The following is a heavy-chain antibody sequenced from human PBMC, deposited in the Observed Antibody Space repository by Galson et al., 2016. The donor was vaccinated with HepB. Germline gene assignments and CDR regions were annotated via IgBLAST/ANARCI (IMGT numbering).Heavy chain of an antibody. D-gene: IGHD1-14*01. CDR3: AKELDHSFYFDY. CDR2: IKPSGGYT. CDR1: GYTFNTYN. Sequence: SAKVSCKASGYTFNTYNMHWVRQAPGQGLEWMGIIKPSGGYTIYAQKLQDRITMTRDTSTSTVYMELISLRSEDTAVYYCAKELDHSFYFDYWGQGTLLTVSS. V-gene: IGHV1-46*02. J-gene: IGHJ4*02.